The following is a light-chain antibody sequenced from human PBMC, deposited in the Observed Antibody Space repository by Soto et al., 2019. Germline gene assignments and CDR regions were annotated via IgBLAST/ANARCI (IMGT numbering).Light chain of an antibody. CDR2: AAS. Sequence: AIQLTQSPSSLSASVGDRVTITCRASQGIRNELGWYQQTPGKAPKLLIYAASTLQSGVPSRFSGSGSGTDFTIIISSLQPEDFATYFCLQDYNSPWTFGQGTKVEI. CDR1: QGIRNE. V-gene: IGKV1-6*01. J-gene: IGKJ1*01. CDR3: LQDYNSPWT.